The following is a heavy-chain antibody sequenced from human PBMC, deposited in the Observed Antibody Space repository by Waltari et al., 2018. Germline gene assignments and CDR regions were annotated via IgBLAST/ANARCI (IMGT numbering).Heavy chain of an antibody. CDR2: IIPILGIA. V-gene: IGHV1-69*10. D-gene: IGHD2-15*01. CDR1: GGTFSSYA. J-gene: IGHJ6*03. CDR3: ARADLEVVVTGSDYYYYMDV. Sequence: QVQLVQSGAEVKKPGSSVKVSCKASGGTFSSYAISWVRQAPGHGLGWMGGIIPILGIANYAQKFQGRVTITADKSTSTAYMELSSLRSEDTAVYYCARADLEVVVTGSDYYYYMDVWGKGTTVTVSS.